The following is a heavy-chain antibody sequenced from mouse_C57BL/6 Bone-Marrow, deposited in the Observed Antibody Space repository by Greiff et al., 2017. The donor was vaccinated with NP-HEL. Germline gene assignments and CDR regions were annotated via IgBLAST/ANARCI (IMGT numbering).Heavy chain of an antibody. J-gene: IGHJ4*01. V-gene: IGHV1-26*01. CDR3: ARKGDDPYAMDY. Sequence: VQLQQSGPELVKPGASVKISCKASGYTFTDYYMNWVKQSHGKSLEWIGDINPNNGGTSYNQKFKGKATLTVDKSSSTAYMELRSLTSEDSAVYYCARKGDDPYAMDYWGQGTSVTVSS. CDR1: GYTFTDYY. CDR2: INPNNGGT.